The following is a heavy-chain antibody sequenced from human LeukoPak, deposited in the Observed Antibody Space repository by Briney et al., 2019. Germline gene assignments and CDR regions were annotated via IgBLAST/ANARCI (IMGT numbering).Heavy chain of an antibody. CDR2: INWNGGST. CDR3: ARDRTYYDFWSGYYT. D-gene: IGHD3-3*01. V-gene: IGHV3-20*04. Sequence: GGSLRLSCAASGFTFDDYGMSWVRQAPGKGLEWVSGINWNGGSTGYADSVRGRFTISRDNAKNSLYLQMNSLRAEDTAVYYCARDRTYYDFWSGYYTWGQGTLVTVSS. J-gene: IGHJ5*02. CDR1: GFTFDDYG.